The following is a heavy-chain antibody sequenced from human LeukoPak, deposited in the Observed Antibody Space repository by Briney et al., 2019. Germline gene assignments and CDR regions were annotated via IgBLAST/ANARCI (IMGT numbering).Heavy chain of an antibody. CDR1: GFMIDEYA. CDR3: AKEPREYCSSTSCPNWFDS. CDR2: ISASGGTT. V-gene: IGHV3-23*01. D-gene: IGHD2-2*01. Sequence: GGSLRLSCTASGFMIDEYAMSWVRQAPGKGLEWVSAISASGGTTYYADSVKGRFTISRDNSENTLFLQMNSLRAEDTAVYYCAKEPREYCSSTSCPNWFDSWGQGTLVTVSS. J-gene: IGHJ5*01.